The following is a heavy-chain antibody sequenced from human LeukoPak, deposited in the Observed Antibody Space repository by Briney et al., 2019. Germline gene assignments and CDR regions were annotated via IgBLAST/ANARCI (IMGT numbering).Heavy chain of an antibody. CDR2: IYYSGST. V-gene: IGHV4-59*01. J-gene: IGHJ4*02. CDR3: ARVRGGLRGTYYFDY. Sequence: SETLSLTCTVSGGSISSYYWSWIRQPPGKGLEWIGYIYYSGSTNYNPSLKSRVTISVDTSKNQFSLKLSSVTAADTAVYYCARVRGGLRGTYYFDYWGQGTLVTVSS. D-gene: IGHD1-1*01. CDR1: GGSISSYY.